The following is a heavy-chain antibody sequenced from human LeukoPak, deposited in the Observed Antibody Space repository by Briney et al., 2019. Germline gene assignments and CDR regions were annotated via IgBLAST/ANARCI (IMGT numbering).Heavy chain of an antibody. CDR2: INAGNGNT. J-gene: IGHJ6*02. Sequence: ASVTVSCTASGYTFTSYAMHWVRQAPGQRLEWMRWINAGNGNTKYSQKFQGRVTITRDTSASTAYMELSSLRSEDTAVYYCARSTVPIDFWSGYHTYYGMNVWGQGTTATVSS. V-gene: IGHV1-3*01. CDR3: ARSTVPIDFWSGYHTYYGMNV. D-gene: IGHD3-3*01. CDR1: GYTFTSYA.